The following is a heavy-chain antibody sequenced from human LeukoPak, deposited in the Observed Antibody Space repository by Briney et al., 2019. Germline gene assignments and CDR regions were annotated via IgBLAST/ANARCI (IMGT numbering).Heavy chain of an antibody. CDR2: IYSGGST. Sequence: GGSLRLSCAASGFTVSSNYMSWVRQAPGKGLVWVSVIYSGGSTYYADSVKGRFTISRDNSKNTLYLQMNSLRAEDTAVYYCASGLGYYDSSGYYYFDYWGQGTLVTVSS. CDR3: ASGLGYYDSSGYYYFDY. D-gene: IGHD3-22*01. V-gene: IGHV3-53*01. J-gene: IGHJ4*02. CDR1: GFTVSSNY.